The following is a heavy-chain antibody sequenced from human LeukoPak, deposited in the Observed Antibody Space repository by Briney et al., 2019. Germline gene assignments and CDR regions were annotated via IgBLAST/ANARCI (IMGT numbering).Heavy chain of an antibody. CDR3: ARYYYDNSGSIYAFDI. CDR1: GGSISSDY. V-gene: IGHV4-4*07. J-gene: IGHJ3*02. Sequence: SETLSLTCTVSGGSISSDYWSWIRQPDGKGLEWIGRIYTSGSTNYNPSLKSRVSMSVDTSTNQFSLKLSSVTAADTAVYYCARYYYDNSGSIYAFDIWGQGTMVTVSS. D-gene: IGHD3-22*01. CDR2: IYTSGST.